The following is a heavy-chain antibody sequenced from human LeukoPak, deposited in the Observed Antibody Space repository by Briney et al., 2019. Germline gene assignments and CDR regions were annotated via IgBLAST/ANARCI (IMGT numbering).Heavy chain of an antibody. V-gene: IGHV4-59*01. Sequence: PSETLSLTCAVYGGSFSGYYWSWIRQPPGKGLEWIGYIYYSGSTNYNPSLKSRVTISVDTSKNQFSLKLSSVTAADTAVYYCARGLSGDYWGQGTLVTVSS. CDR1: GGSFSGYY. D-gene: IGHD3-10*01. CDR2: IYYSGST. CDR3: ARGLSGDY. J-gene: IGHJ4*02.